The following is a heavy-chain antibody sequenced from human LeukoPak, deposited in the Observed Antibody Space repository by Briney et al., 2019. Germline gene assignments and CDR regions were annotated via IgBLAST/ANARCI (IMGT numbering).Heavy chain of an antibody. CDR3: ARDPLPSCSSTSCYEEGFDY. J-gene: IGHJ4*02. CDR2: IKQDGSEK. CDR1: GFTFSSHW. Sequence: GGSLRLSCAASGFTFSSHWMSWVRQAPGKGLEWVANIKQDGSEKYYVDSVKGRFTISRDNAKNSLYLQMNSLRAEDTAVYYCARDPLPSCSSTSCYEEGFDYWGQGTLVTVSS. D-gene: IGHD2-2*01. V-gene: IGHV3-7*01.